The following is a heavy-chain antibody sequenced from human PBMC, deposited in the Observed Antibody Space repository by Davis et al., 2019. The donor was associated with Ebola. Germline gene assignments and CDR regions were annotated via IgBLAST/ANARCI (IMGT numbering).Heavy chain of an antibody. D-gene: IGHD3-3*01. CDR1: EFTFSGYA. Sequence: GESLKISCAASEFTFSGYAMSWVRQAPGKGLEWVSAISGSGGSTYYAGSVKGRFTISRDNSRNTLYLQMNSLRAEDTAVYYCAKAPVRFLEWFTTDYWGQGPLVTVSS. CDR2: ISGSGGST. V-gene: IGHV3-23*01. J-gene: IGHJ4*02. CDR3: AKAPVRFLEWFTTDY.